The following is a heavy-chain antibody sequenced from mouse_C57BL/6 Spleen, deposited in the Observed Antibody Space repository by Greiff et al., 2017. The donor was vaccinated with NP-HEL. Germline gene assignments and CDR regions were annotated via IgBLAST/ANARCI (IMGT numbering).Heavy chain of an antibody. D-gene: IGHD2-2*01. CDR1: GYTFTSYW. V-gene: IGHV1-69*01. J-gene: IGHJ3*01. CDR3: ARGGGYDVPFAY. CDR2: IDPSDSYT. Sequence: QVQLQQPGAELVMPGASVKLSCKASGYTFTSYWMHWVKQRPGQGLEWIGEIDPSDSYTNYNQKFKGKSTLTVDKSSSTAYMQLSSLTSEDSAVYYCARGGGYDVPFAYWGQGTLVTVSA.